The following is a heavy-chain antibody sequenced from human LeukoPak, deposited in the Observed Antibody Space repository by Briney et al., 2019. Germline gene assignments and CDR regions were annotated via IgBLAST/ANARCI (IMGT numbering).Heavy chain of an antibody. CDR1: GFTFSSYG. D-gene: IGHD4-17*01. V-gene: IGHV3-30*03. CDR2: ISYDGSNK. J-gene: IGHJ4*02. CDR3: ARVLNDYGDYVFDY. Sequence: GGSLRLSCAAPGFTFSSYGMHWVRQAPGKGLEWVAVISYDGSNKYYADSVKGRFTISRDNTKNSLYLQMNSLRAEDTAVYYCARVLNDYGDYVFDYWGQGTLVTVSS.